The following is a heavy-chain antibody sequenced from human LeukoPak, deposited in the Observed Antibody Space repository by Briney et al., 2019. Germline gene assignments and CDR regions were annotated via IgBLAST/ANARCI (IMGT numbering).Heavy chain of an antibody. CDR1: GFTFSSYA. V-gene: IGHV3-64D*06. CDR2: ISSDGGST. D-gene: IGHD5-12*01. Sequence: GGSLRLSCSASGFTFSSYAMHWVRQAPGKGLEYVSSISSDGGSTYYADSVKGRFTISRDNSKNTLYLQMSSLRAEDTAVFYCVKRSYSGTYYYDYWGQGTLVTVPS. J-gene: IGHJ4*02. CDR3: VKRSYSGTYYYDY.